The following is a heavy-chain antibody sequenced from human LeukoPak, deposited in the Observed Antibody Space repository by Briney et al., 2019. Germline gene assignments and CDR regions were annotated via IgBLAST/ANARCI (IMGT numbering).Heavy chain of an antibody. CDR1: GFTFSSYG. CDR3: AIEDGYNGK. J-gene: IGHJ4*02. Sequence: GRSLRLSCAASGFTFSSYGMHWVRQAPGKGLEWVAVIWYDGSNKYYADSVKGRFTISRDNSKNTLYLQMNSLRAEDTAVYYCAIEDGYNGKWGQGTLVTVSS. D-gene: IGHD5-24*01. V-gene: IGHV3-33*01. CDR2: IWYDGSNK.